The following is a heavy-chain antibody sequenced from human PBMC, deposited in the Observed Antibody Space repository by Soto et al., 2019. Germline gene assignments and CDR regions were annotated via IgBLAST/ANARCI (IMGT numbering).Heavy chain of an antibody. Sequence: GPSLKISCKGSGYSFTSYWIGWLRQMPGKGLEWMGIIYPGDSDTRYSPSFQGQVTISADKSISTAYLQWSSLKASDTAMYYCARQSTGYCSSNRCTRDPYYYYGMDVWGQGTTVTVSS. J-gene: IGHJ6*02. CDR1: GYSFTSYW. D-gene: IGHD2-2*01. V-gene: IGHV5-51*01. CDR2: IYPGDSDT. CDR3: ARQSTGYCSSNRCTRDPYYYYGMDV.